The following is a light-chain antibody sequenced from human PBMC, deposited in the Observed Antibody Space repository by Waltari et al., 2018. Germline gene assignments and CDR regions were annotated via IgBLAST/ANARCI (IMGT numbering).Light chain of an antibody. CDR2: QVS. CDR1: QTHQNTDGNVY. CDR3: MQGVRPWT. Sequence: VMTQSPLTLAGTSGKSASSSCTSSQTHQNTDGNVYLNWFHQRPGQAPRRLIYQVSSRAAGVPDRFRGSGSHTDFTLTISRVEAEDVGVYCCMQGVRPWTFGQGTKVEIK. V-gene: IGKV2-30*01. J-gene: IGKJ1*01.